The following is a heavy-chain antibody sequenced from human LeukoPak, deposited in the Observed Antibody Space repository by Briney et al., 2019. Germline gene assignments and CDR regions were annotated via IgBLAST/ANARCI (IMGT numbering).Heavy chain of an antibody. CDR1: GFTFSSYW. CDR3: ATGDSASGYYYVHAFDI. D-gene: IGHD3-22*01. J-gene: IGHJ3*02. V-gene: IGHV3-7*01. Sequence: GGSLRLSCAASGFTFSSYWMSWVRQAPGKGLEWVANIKQDGSEKYYVDSVKGRFTISRDNAKNSLYLQMNSLRAEDTAVYYCATGDSASGYYYVHAFDIWGQGTMVTVSS. CDR2: IKQDGSEK.